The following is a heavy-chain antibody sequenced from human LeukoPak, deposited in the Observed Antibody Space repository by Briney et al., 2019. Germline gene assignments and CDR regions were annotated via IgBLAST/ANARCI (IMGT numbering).Heavy chain of an antibody. CDR3: ARVHYYDSSGYCGRGKEDY. CDR1: GGSISSSNW. V-gene: IGHV4-4*01. J-gene: IGHJ4*02. CDR2: IYHSGST. Sequence: SETLSLTCAVSGGSISSSNWWSWVRQPPGQGLEWIGEIYHSGSTNYNPSLKSRVTISVDTSKNQFSLKLSAVTAADTAVYCCARVHYYDSSGYCGRGKEDYWGEGTLVTVSS. D-gene: IGHD3-22*01.